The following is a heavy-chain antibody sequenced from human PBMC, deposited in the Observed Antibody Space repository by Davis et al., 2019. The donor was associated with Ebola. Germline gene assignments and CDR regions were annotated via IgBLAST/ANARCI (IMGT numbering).Heavy chain of an antibody. CDR1: GYTFSSYA. D-gene: IGHD2-15*01. J-gene: IGHJ4*02. CDR3: ARGYCSGGSCYSNDY. V-gene: IGHV1-8*02. CDR2: MNPNSGNT. Sequence: AASVKVSCKASGYTFSSYAMHWVRQAPGQGLEWMGWMNPNSGNTGYAQKFQGRVTMTRNTSISTAYMELSSLRSEDTAVYYCARGYCSGGSCYSNDYWGQGTLVTVSS.